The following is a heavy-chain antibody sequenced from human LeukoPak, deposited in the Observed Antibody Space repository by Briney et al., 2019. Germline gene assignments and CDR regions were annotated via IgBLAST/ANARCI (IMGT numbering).Heavy chain of an antibody. CDR1: GGSISSYC. D-gene: IGHD5-18*01. V-gene: IGHV4-59*01. Sequence: SESLSLTCTVSGGSISSYCWSWVRLPPGKGLGWVGYISYTGATYYNHSLKRRVTISLDTSKNQLSLKLSSVTAADAAVYYCARARYSYGTGYYFDYWGQGALVTVSS. CDR3: ARARYSYGTGYYFDY. CDR2: ISYTGAT. J-gene: IGHJ4*02.